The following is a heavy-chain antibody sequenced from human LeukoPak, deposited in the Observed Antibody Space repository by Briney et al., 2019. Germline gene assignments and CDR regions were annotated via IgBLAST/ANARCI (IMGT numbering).Heavy chain of an antibody. CDR3: ARHQPYSSGWYPDY. D-gene: IGHD6-19*01. J-gene: IGHJ4*02. CDR2: IYYSGST. V-gene: IGHV4-39*01. CDR1: GGSISSSSYY. Sequence: SETLSLTCTVSGGSISSSSYYWGWIRQPPGKGLEWIGNIYYSGSTYCNPSLKSRVTISVDTSKNQFSLRLSSVTAADTAVYYCARHQPYSSGWYPDYWGQGTLVTVSS.